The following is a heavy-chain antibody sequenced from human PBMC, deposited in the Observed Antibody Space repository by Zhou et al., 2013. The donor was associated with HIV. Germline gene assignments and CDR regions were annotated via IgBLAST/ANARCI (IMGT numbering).Heavy chain of an antibody. CDR2: IIPIFGTA. V-gene: IGHV1-69*13. D-gene: IGHD6-13*01. J-gene: IGHJ4*02. Sequence: QVQLVQSGAEVKKPGSSVKVSCKASGGTFSSYAISWVRQAPGQGLEWMGRIIPIFGTANYAQKFQGRVTITADESTSTAYMELSSLRSEDTAVYYCARDREGIAAAGSGAAFDYWGQGTLVTVSS. CDR1: GGTFSSYA. CDR3: ARDREGIAAAGSGAAFDY.